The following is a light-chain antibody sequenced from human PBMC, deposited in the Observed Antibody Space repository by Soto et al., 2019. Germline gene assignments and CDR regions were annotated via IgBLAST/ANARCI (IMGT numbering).Light chain of an antibody. J-gene: IGKJ2*01. CDR3: QQYGSFYT. V-gene: IGKV3-20*01. CDR2: GAS. Sequence: EIVLTRSPGTLSLSPGERATLSCRASQSVSSSYLAWYQQKPGQAPRLLIYGASSRATGIPDRFSGSGSGTDFTLTISRLEPEDFAVYYCQQYGSFYTFGQGTKLEIK. CDR1: QSVSSSY.